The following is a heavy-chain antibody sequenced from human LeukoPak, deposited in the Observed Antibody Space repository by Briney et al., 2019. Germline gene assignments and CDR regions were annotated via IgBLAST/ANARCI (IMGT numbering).Heavy chain of an antibody. J-gene: IGHJ4*02. D-gene: IGHD1-20*01. CDR2: IKEDGSQK. V-gene: IGHV3-7*01. Sequence: PGGSLRLSCAASGLTFSSYWMSWVRQAPGKGLEWVANIKEDGSQKHYVDSVKGRFTISRDNAKNSLYLQMNSLRAEDTAVYYCASDWDITGTRFEYWGQGTPVTVSS. CDR1: GLTFSSYW. CDR3: ASDWDITGTRFEY.